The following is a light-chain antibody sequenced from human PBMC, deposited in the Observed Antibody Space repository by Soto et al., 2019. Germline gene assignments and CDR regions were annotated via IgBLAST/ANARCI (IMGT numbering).Light chain of an antibody. CDR1: QRISRW. CDR3: QQYNTYSRT. J-gene: IGKJ1*01. Sequence: DIQMTQSPSTLSASVGDRVTITCRASQRISRWLAWYQQNPGKAPKVLIYDASNLESGVPSRFSGSLSGTEFTLTISRLQPDDFATYYCQQYNTYSRTFGQGTKVEIK. CDR2: DAS. V-gene: IGKV1-5*01.